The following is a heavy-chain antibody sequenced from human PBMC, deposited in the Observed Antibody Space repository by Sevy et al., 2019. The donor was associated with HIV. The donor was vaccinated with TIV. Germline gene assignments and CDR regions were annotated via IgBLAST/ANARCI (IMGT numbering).Heavy chain of an antibody. J-gene: IGHJ3*02. V-gene: IGHV3-74*01. Sequence: GGSLRLSCAASGFTFSSYWMHWVRQAPGKGLVWVSRIISDGSSTSYADSVKGRFTISRDNAKNRLYLQMNSLRAEDTAVYYCARDMDYYDSSGRDAFDIWGQGTMVTVSS. CDR1: GFTFSSYW. CDR3: ARDMDYYDSSGRDAFDI. D-gene: IGHD3-22*01. CDR2: IISDGSST.